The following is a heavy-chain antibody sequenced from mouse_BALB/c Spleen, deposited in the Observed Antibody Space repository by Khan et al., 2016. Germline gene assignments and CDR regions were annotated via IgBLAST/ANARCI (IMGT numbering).Heavy chain of an antibody. V-gene: IGHV1-20*02. CDR3: AIGFYDYDGFAY. CDR1: GYSFTGYF. CDR2: INPYNGDT. D-gene: IGHD2-4*01. Sequence: VQLQQSGPELVKPGASVKISCKASGYSFTGYFINWVMQSHGKSLEWIGRINPYNGDTFYNQKFKGKATLTVDKSSRKAHMELRSLASEESAVYYCAIGFYDYDGFAYWGQGTLVTVSA. J-gene: IGHJ3*01.